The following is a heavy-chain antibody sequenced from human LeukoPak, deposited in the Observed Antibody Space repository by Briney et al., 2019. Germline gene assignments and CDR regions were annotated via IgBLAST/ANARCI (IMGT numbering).Heavy chain of an antibody. CDR2: INWNGGST. CDR1: GFTFDDYG. V-gene: IGHV3-20*04. D-gene: IGHD1-7*01. J-gene: IGHJ4*02. Sequence: GGSLRLSCAASGFTFDDYGMSWVRQAPGKGLEWVSGINWNGGSTGYADSVKGRFTISRDNAKNSLYLQMNSLRAEDTALYYCARESPDWNYYYFDYWGQGTLVTVSS. CDR3: ARESPDWNYYYFDY.